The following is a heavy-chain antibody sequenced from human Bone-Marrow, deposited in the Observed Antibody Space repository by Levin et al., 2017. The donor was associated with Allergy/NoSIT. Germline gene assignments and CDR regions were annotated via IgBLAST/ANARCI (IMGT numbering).Heavy chain of an antibody. Sequence: GASVKVSCKASEYTFTGYYIHWVRQAPGQGLEWMGWINPNSGGTNYAQKFQGRVTMTRDTSISTAYMELNRLRSDDTAVYYCARDAGIAAAVYFYMDVWGKGTTVTVSS. CDR3: ARDAGIAAAVYFYMDV. CDR2: INPNSGGT. CDR1: EYTFTGYY. D-gene: IGHD6-13*01. V-gene: IGHV1-2*02. J-gene: IGHJ6*03.